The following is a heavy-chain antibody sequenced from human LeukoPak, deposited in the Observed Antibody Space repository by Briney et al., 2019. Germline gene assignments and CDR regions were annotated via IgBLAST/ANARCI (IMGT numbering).Heavy chain of an antibody. Sequence: GESLKISCKGFGYSFTSYWIGWVRQMPGKGLEWMGIIYPGDSDTRYSPSFQGQVTISADKSISTACLQWSSLKASDTAMYYCARHSSSWYNAFDIWGQGTMVTVSS. CDR2: IYPGDSDT. V-gene: IGHV5-51*01. D-gene: IGHD6-13*01. CDR1: GYSFTSYW. J-gene: IGHJ3*02. CDR3: ARHSSSWYNAFDI.